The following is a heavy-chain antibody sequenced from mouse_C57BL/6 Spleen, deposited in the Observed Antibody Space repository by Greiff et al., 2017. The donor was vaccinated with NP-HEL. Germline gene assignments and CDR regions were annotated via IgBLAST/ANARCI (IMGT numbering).Heavy chain of an antibody. V-gene: IGHV1-12*01. J-gene: IGHJ1*03. CDR3: ASYGNYWYFDV. D-gene: IGHD2-1*01. CDR1: GYTFTSYN. CDR2: LYPGNGDT. Sequence: VQLQQSGAELVRPGASVKMSCKASGYTFTSYNMHWVKQTPRQGLEWIGALYPGNGDTSSTKKFKCKATLTVDKSTSTAYMQLSSLTSEDSAVYFCASYGNYWYFDVWGTGTTVTVSS.